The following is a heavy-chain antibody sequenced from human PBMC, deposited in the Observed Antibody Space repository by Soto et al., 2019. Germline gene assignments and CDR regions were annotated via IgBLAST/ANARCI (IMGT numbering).Heavy chain of an antibody. CDR2: IYSGGST. D-gene: IGHD6-19*01. V-gene: IGHV3-66*01. CDR3: AKAVAAGYYYGMDV. CDR1: GFIVSSNY. J-gene: IGHJ6*02. Sequence: GGSLRHTCAAAGFIVSSNYMSWVRQAPGKGLEWVSVIYSGGSTYYADSVKGRFTISRDNSKNTMYLQMNSLRAEDTAVYYCAKAVAAGYYYGMDVWGQGTTVTVS.